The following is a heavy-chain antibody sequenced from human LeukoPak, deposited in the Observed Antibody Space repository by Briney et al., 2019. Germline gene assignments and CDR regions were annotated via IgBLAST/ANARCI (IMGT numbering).Heavy chain of an antibody. V-gene: IGHV3-53*01. CDR2: IYPGGNT. CDR3: AKPLSAASGTDFHY. D-gene: IGHD6-13*01. CDR1: GFSVSSNY. Sequence: PGGSLRLSCAASGFSVSSNYMSWVRQAPGKGLEWVSVIYPGGNTYYADSVKGRFTIARDISKNTLYLQMNSLRAEDTAVYYCAKPLSAASGTDFHYWGQGTLVTVSS. J-gene: IGHJ4*02.